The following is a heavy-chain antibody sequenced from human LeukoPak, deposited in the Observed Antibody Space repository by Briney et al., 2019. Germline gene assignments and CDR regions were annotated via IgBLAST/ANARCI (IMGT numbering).Heavy chain of an antibody. V-gene: IGHV1-69*13. CDR3: ARDLRTYSSSWYPVTYYGMDV. CDR1: GGTFISYA. CDR2: IIPIFGTA. J-gene: IGHJ6*02. D-gene: IGHD6-13*01. Sequence: SVKVSCKASGGTFISYAISWVRQAPGQGLEWMGGIIPIFGTANYAQKFQGRVTITADESTSTAYMELSSLRSEDTAVYYCARDLRTYSSSWYPVTYYGMDVWGQGTTVTVSS.